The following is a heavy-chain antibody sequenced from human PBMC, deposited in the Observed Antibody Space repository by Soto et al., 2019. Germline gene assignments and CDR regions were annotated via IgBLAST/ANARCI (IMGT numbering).Heavy chain of an antibody. CDR1: GYTFTSYD. V-gene: IGHV5-51*01. Sequence: GASVKVSCKASGYTFTSYDVTWVRQAPGQGLEWMGIIYPGDSDTRYSPSFQGQVTISADKSISTAYLQWSSLKASDTAIYYCARRYVWSLDVWGQGTTVTVSS. CDR2: IYPGDSDT. J-gene: IGHJ6*02. CDR3: ARRYVWSLDV. D-gene: IGHD3-10*01.